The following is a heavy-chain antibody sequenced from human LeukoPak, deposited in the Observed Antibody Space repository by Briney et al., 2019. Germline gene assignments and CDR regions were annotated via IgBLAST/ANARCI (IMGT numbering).Heavy chain of an antibody. Sequence: GGSLRLSCAASGFTFSNAWMSWVRQAPGKGLEWVGRIKSKTDGGTTDYAAPVKGRFTISRDDSKNTLYLQMNSLKTEDTAVYYCTTVYVVRGVIITPAPSDAFDIWGQGTMVTVSS. CDR3: TTVYVVRGVIITPAPSDAFDI. CDR2: IKSKTDGGTT. J-gene: IGHJ3*02. V-gene: IGHV3-15*01. CDR1: GFTFSNAW. D-gene: IGHD3-10*01.